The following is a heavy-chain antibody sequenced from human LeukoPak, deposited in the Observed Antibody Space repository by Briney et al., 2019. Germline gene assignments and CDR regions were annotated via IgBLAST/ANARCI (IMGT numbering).Heavy chain of an antibody. CDR3: ATKGDYSANWFDP. CDR2: INHSGST. D-gene: IGHD2-15*01. Sequence: SETLSLTCAVYGGSFSGYYWSWIRQPPGKGLEWIGEINHSGSTNYNPSLKSRVTISVDTSKNQFSLKLSSVTAADTAVYYCATKGDYSANWFDPWGQETLVTVSS. CDR1: GGSFSGYY. J-gene: IGHJ5*02. V-gene: IGHV4-34*01.